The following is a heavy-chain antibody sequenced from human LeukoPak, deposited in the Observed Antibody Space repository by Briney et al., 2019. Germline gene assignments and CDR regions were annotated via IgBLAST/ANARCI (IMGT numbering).Heavy chain of an antibody. V-gene: IGHV3-33*01. Sequence: GTSLRLSCAASGFTFSSNGMHWVRQAPGKGLEGVALIWYDGSNKYSADSVRGRSTISRDNSKNTLYLQMDSLRAEDTAVYYCARATSGYADYWGQGTLVTVSS. CDR3: ARATSGYADY. CDR2: IWYDGSNK. CDR1: GFTFSSNG. D-gene: IGHD5-12*01. J-gene: IGHJ4*02.